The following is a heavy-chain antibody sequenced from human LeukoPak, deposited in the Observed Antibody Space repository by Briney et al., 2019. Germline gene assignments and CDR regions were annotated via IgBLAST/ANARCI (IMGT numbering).Heavy chain of an antibody. V-gene: IGHV3-48*03. CDR3: ARDFVSDKSSGWTDPYDY. CDR2: ISSSGSTI. D-gene: IGHD6-19*01. CDR1: GFTFSSYE. Sequence: PGGSLRLSCAASGFTFSSYEMNWVRQAPGKGLEWVSYISSSGSTIYYADSVKGRFTISRDNAKNSLYLQMNSLRAEDTAVYYCARDFVSDKSSGWTDPYDYWGQGTLVTVSS. J-gene: IGHJ4*02.